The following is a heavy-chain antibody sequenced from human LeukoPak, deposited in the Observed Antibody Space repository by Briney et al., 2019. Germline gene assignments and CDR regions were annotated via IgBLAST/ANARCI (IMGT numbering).Heavy chain of an antibody. CDR1: GGSFSGYY. CDR2: INHSGGT. J-gene: IGHJ4*02. CDR3: AGRRSCTSCYVTFDY. V-gene: IGHV4-34*01. Sequence: PSETLSLTCAVYGGSFSGYYWSWIRQPPGKGLEWIGEINHSGGTNYNPSLKSRVTISVDTSKNQFSRKLSSVTAADTAVYYCAGRRSCTSCYVTFDYWGQGTLVTVSS. D-gene: IGHD2-2*01.